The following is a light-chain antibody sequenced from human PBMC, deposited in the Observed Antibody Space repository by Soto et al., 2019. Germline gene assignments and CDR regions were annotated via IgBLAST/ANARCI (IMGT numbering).Light chain of an antibody. Sequence: DIQMTQSPSSLSASVGDRVPITCRASQGIRHYLAWYQQKQGKVPNLLIYEASNLQSGVPSRFRGGGSGTELTITISSLQSEDVETYYCQNFDSAPQTFGQGTKVDIK. CDR3: QNFDSAPQT. CDR1: QGIRHY. J-gene: IGKJ1*01. CDR2: EAS. V-gene: IGKV1-27*01.